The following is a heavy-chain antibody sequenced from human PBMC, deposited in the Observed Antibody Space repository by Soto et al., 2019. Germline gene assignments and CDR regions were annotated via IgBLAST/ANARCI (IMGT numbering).Heavy chain of an antibody. CDR3: ANKFFSGSGSYRGWFDP. CDR2: ISGSGDST. D-gene: IGHD3-10*01. J-gene: IGHJ5*02. V-gene: IGHV3-23*01. CDR1: GFTFSSYA. Sequence: GGSLRLSCAASGFTFSSYAMNWVRQAPGKGLEWVSIISGSGDSTYYADSVKGRFTISRDNTKNTLYLQMNSLRAEDTAVYYCANKFFSGSGSYRGWFDPWGQGTLVTVSS.